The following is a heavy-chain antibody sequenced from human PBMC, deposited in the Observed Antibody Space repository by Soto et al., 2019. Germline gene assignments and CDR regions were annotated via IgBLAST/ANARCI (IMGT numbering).Heavy chain of an antibody. D-gene: IGHD2-15*01. V-gene: IGHV1-69*13. Sequence: SVKVSCKASGGTFDNYAVSWVRQAPGQGLEWMGGIIPMFETVNYAQRFQGRLTIAADESTSTAYMELTSLTSADTAIYFCARELRTGKYGMDVWGQGTTVTVSS. J-gene: IGHJ6*02. CDR2: IIPMFETV. CDR1: GGTFDNYA. CDR3: ARELRTGKYGMDV.